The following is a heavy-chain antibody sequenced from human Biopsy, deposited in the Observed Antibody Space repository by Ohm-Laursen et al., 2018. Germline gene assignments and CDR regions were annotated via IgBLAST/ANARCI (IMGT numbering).Heavy chain of an antibody. D-gene: IGHD2/OR15-2a*01. CDR3: ARATNSTGWLYYYFYGMDV. CDR2: IYYSGST. CDR1: GGSISSYY. Sequence: SDTLSLTCIVSGGSISSYYWNWIRQTPGKGLEWIGYIYYSGSTNYNPSLKSRVTISVDTSKNQFSLRLNSVTAADTAVYYCARATNSTGWLYYYFYGMDVWGQGTTVTVSS. J-gene: IGHJ6*02. V-gene: IGHV4-59*07.